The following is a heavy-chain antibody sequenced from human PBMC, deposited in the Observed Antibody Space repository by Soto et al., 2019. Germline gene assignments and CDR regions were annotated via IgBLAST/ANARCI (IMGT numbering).Heavy chain of an antibody. CDR2: VHPSGST. CDR3: ARGKPSGYRFGPRNFFYYGLDV. CDR1: IASLGDHY. V-gene: IGHV4-34*01. J-gene: IGHJ6*01. D-gene: IGHD5-18*01. Sequence: SETLSLTCAFFIASLGDHYWAWIRQSPDKWLEWIGEVHPSGSTDYNPSLKSRLTLSLDTSKNQFSLKVASVTAADTAVYFCARGKPSGYRFGPRNFFYYGLDVWGPGTTVTVSS.